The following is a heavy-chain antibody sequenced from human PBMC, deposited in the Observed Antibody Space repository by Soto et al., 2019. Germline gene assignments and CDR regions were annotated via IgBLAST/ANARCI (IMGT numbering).Heavy chain of an antibody. Sequence: PGGSLVLXCAAAGCTVSTYHMSWVRQAPVKELEWGSIIYTAGSADFADSVKGRVTISRDNSKNTLYLQMSSLRAEDTAVYYCARVHRSRYHHFDYWGQGTLVTVSS. CDR1: GCTVSTYH. CDR3: ARVHRSRYHHFDY. D-gene: IGHD6-13*01. V-gene: IGHV3-66*01. CDR2: IYTAGSA. J-gene: IGHJ4*02.